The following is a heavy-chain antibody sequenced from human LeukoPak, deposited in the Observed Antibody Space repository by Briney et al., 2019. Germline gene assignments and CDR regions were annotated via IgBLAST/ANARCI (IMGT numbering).Heavy chain of an antibody. V-gene: IGHV3-9*01. D-gene: IGHD6-13*01. CDR1: GFTFDDYA. J-gene: IGHJ4*02. Sequence: GRSLRLSCAASGFTFDDYAMHWVRQAPGKGLEWVSGISWNSGTIGYADSVKGRFTISRDNAKNSLYLQMNSLRAEDTASYYCAKGTSSSWYYFDYWGQGTLVTVSS. CDR3: AKGTSSSWYYFDY. CDR2: ISWNSGTI.